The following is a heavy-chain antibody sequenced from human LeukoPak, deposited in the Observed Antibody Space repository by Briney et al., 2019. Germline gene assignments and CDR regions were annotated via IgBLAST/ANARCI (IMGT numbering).Heavy chain of an antibody. V-gene: IGHV3-48*04. J-gene: IGHJ4*02. Sequence: GGSLRLSCAASGFAFSNYAMSWVRQAPGKGLEWVSYISSSSTAIYYADSVKGRFTISRDNAKNSLYLQMNSLRAEDTAVYYCAKPGYWGQGTLVTVSS. CDR1: GFAFSNYA. CDR3: AKPGY. CDR2: ISSSSTAI.